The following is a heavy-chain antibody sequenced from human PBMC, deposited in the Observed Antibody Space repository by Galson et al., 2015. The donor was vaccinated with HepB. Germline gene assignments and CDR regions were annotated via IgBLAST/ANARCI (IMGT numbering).Heavy chain of an antibody. CDR1: GYSFTSYW. D-gene: IGHD3-9*01. J-gene: IGHJ6*02. V-gene: IGHV5-10-1*01. Sequence: QSGAEVTKPGESLRISCKGSGYSFTSYWISWVRQMPGKGLEWMGRIDPSDSYTNYSPSFQGHVTISADKSISTAYLQWSSLKASDTAMYYCASSNYDILTHLYYYGMDVWGQGTTVTVSS. CDR2: IDPSDSYT. CDR3: ASSNYDILTHLYYYGMDV.